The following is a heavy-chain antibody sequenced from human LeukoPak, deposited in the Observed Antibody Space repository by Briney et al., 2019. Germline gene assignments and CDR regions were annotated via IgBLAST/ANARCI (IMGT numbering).Heavy chain of an antibody. J-gene: IGHJ4*02. Sequence: SETLSLTCTVSGGSISSSTRYWGWIRQPPGKGLEWIGIICYSGSTYYNPSLKSRVTISVDTSKNQFSLKLSSVTAADTAVYYCAREGVSGYDHLDYWGQGALVTVSS. D-gene: IGHD5-12*01. CDR2: ICYSGST. CDR1: GGSISSSTRY. CDR3: AREGVSGYDHLDY. V-gene: IGHV4-39*07.